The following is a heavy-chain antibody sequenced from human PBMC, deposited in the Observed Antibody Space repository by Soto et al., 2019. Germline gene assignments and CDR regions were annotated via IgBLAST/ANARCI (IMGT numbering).Heavy chain of an antibody. CDR2: INSNSGGT. CDR1: GYTFIGYY. J-gene: IGHJ6*02. V-gene: IGHV1-2*04. Sequence: QVQLVQSGAEVKKPGASVKVSCKASGYTFIGYYIHWVRQAPGQGLEWMGWINSNSGGTNYAQEFQGWVNMTRDTSISTAYMELSSVRSDDTAVYYCARGRAGGLDYYYGMDVWGQGTKVTVSS. CDR3: ARGRAGGLDYYYGMDV. D-gene: IGHD6-13*01.